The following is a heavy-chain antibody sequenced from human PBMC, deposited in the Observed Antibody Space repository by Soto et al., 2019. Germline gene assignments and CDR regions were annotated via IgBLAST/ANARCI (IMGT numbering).Heavy chain of an antibody. Sequence: LSLTCTVSGVSVSSGTYYLSWIRQPPGKGLEWIGHIYFTGSTNYNPSLKSRVTMSLDTSRNQFSLKLSSVTAADTAVYYCTRGPPRVQWFDPWGLGTLVTVSS. V-gene: IGHV4-61*01. J-gene: IGHJ5*02. CDR1: GVSVSSGTYY. CDR2: IYFTGST. CDR3: TRGPPRVQWFDP.